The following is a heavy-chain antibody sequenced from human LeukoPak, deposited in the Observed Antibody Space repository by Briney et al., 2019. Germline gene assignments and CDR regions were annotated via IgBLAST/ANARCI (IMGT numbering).Heavy chain of an antibody. CDR2: INPNSGGT. CDR3: ASTQYGSGPYYFDY. Sequence: SSVKVSCKASGYTFTGYYMHWVRQAPGQGLEWMGWINPNSGGTNYAQKFQGRVTMTRDTSISTAYMELSRLRSDDTAVYYCASTQYGSGPYYFDYWGQGTLVTVPS. V-gene: IGHV1-2*02. D-gene: IGHD3-10*01. CDR1: GYTFTGYY. J-gene: IGHJ4*02.